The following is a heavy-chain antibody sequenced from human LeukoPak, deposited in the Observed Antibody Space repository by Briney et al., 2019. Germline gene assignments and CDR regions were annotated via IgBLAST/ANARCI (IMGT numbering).Heavy chain of an antibody. CDR3: ARGIAARMFDY. CDR1: GGSFSGYY. J-gene: IGHJ4*02. V-gene: IGHV4-34*01. CDR2: INHSGST. D-gene: IGHD6-6*01. Sequence: SETLSLTCAVYGGSFSGYYWSWIRQPPGKGLEWIGEINHSGSTNYNPSLKSRVTISVDTTKNQFSLKLSSVTAADTAVYYCARGIAARMFDYWGQGTLVTVSS.